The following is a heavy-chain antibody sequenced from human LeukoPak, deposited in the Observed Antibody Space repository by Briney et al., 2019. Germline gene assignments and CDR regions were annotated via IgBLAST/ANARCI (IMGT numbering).Heavy chain of an antibody. CDR2: INHSGST. J-gene: IGHJ4*02. D-gene: IGHD3-3*01. V-gene: IGHV4-34*01. CDR3: ARRTIFGVVTARTSYYFDY. CDR1: GGSFSGYY. Sequence: SETLSLACAVYGGSFSGYYWSWIRQPPGKGLEWIGEINHSGSTNYNPSLKSRVTISVDTSKNQFSLKLSSVTAADTAVYYCARRTIFGVVTARTSYYFDYWGQGTLVTVSS.